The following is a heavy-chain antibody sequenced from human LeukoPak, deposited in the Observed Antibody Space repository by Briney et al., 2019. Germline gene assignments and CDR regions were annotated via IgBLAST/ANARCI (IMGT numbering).Heavy chain of an antibody. Sequence: GGSLRLPCAASGFTFSDYAMTWVRQAPGKGLEWVSTISGNGVATYYADSVKGRFTISRDNSKNTLYLQMNSLRVEDTAIFYCAKDPRYSRSGFHYWFDYWGQGTRVTVSS. CDR1: GFTFSDYA. D-gene: IGHD3-22*01. CDR3: AKDPRYSRSGFHYWFDY. J-gene: IGHJ4*02. CDR2: ISGNGVAT. V-gene: IGHV3-23*01.